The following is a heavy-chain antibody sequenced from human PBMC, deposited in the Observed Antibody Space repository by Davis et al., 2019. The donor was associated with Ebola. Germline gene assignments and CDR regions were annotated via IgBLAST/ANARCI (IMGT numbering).Heavy chain of an antibody. Sequence: AASVQVSCKASGYTFTSYYMHWVRQAPGQGLEWMGIINPSGGSTSYAQKFQGRVTMTRDTSTSTVYMELSSLRSEDTAVYYCAREEVVVVVVAATPGGYYYYGMDVWGQGTTVTGSS. CDR2: INPSGGST. CDR1: GYTFTSYY. D-gene: IGHD2-15*01. CDR3: AREEVVVVVVAATPGGYYYYGMDV. V-gene: IGHV1-46*03. J-gene: IGHJ6*02.